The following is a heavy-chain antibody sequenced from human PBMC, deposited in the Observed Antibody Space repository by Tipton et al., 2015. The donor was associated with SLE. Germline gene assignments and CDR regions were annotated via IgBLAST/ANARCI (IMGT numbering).Heavy chain of an antibody. CDR3: AREGVGATLAFNYYMDV. CDR1: GFTFSSYA. D-gene: IGHD1-26*01. J-gene: IGHJ6*03. V-gene: IGHV3-11*05. Sequence: SLRLSCAASGFTFSSYAMSWVRQAPGKGLEWVSYISSSSSYTQYADSVKGRFTISRDNAKNSLYLQMNSLRAEDTAVYYCAREGVGATLAFNYYMDVWGKGTTVTVSS. CDR2: ISSSSSYT.